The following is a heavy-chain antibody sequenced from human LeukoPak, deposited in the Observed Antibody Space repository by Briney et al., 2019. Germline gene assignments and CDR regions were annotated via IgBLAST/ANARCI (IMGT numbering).Heavy chain of an antibody. CDR3: ARDPGLWFGELDYFDY. CDR2: ISYDGSNK. D-gene: IGHD3-10*01. V-gene: IGHV3-30*03. Sequence: PGGSLRLSCAASGFTFSSYGMHWVRQAPGKGLEWVAVISYDGSNKYYADSVKGRFTISRDNSKNTLYLQMNSLRAEDTAVYYCARDPGLWFGELDYFDYWGQGTLVTVSS. CDR1: GFTFSSYG. J-gene: IGHJ4*02.